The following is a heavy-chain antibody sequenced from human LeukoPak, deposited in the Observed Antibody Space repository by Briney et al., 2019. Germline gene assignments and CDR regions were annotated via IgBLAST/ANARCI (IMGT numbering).Heavy chain of an antibody. CDR2: IPNSGTS. D-gene: IGHD3-16*01. CDR1: DDSISDYY. CDR3: TRGAGWLIDY. Sequence: SETLSLTCTVSDDSISDYYRGWIRQPPGKGLEWIGYIPNSGTSTYNLSLKSRVTISADTSKNQFSLKLNSMTTADAAVYYCTRGAGWLIDYWGQGILVTVST. V-gene: IGHV4-59*01. J-gene: IGHJ4*02.